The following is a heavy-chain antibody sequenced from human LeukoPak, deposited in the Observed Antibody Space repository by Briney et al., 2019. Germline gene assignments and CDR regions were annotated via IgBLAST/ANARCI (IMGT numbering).Heavy chain of an antibody. CDR2: INPSGGST. D-gene: IGHD1-26*01. CDR3: ARGGVGATTYVWFDP. CDR1: GYTFSDYY. Sequence: ASVKVSCKTSGYTFSDYYIHWVRQAPGQGLECMGIINPSGGSTSYAQKFQGRVTMTRDMSTSTVYMELSSLRSEDTAVYYCARGGVGATTYVWFDPWGQGTLVTVSS. J-gene: IGHJ5*02. V-gene: IGHV1-46*01.